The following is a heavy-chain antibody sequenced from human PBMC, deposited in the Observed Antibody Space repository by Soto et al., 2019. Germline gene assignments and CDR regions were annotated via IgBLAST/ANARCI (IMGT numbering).Heavy chain of an antibody. V-gene: IGHV1-2*02. Sequence: ASVKVSCKASGYTFTGYYMHWVRQAPGQGLEWMGWINPNSGGTNYAQKFQGRVTMTRDTSTSTVYMELSSLRSEDTAVYYCARGGTAGGATAGYGMDVWGQGTTVTVSS. J-gene: IGHJ6*02. CDR3: ARGGTAGGATAGYGMDV. CDR2: INPNSGGT. CDR1: GYTFTGYY. D-gene: IGHD2-8*02.